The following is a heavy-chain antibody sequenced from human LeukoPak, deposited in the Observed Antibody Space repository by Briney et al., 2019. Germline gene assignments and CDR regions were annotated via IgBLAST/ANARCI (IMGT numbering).Heavy chain of an antibody. J-gene: IGHJ4*02. Sequence: NASETLSLTCAAYGGSFSGYYWSWIRQPPGKGLEWTGKINHSGSTNYNPSLKSRVTISVDTSKNQFSLKLSSVTAADTAVYFCARGPPTDYYDSSGFYYVFDYWGQGTLVTVSS. CDR3: ARGPPTDYYDSSGFYYVFDY. V-gene: IGHV4-34*01. CDR2: INHSGST. D-gene: IGHD3-22*01. CDR1: GGSFSGYY.